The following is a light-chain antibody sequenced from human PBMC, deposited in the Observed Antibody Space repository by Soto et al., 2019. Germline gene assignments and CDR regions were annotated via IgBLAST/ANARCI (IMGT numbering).Light chain of an antibody. CDR2: DAS. Sequence: DIQMTQSPSTLSASVGDRVTITCRVSQSINNWLAWYQQKPGKAPNLLIYDASNLESGVPSRFSGSVSGREFTLTISSLQPEDSATYYCQQYNSRSRAFGQGTKVEIK. J-gene: IGKJ1*01. CDR1: QSINNW. CDR3: QQYNSRSRA. V-gene: IGKV1-5*01.